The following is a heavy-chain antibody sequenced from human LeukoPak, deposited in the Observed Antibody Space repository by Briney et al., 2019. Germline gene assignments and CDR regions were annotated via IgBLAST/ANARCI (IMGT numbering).Heavy chain of an antibody. Sequence: GGSLRLSCEASGFTFSNYGMNWVRQAPGKGLEWVSYIRPNDGTTHYADSEKGRFTISRDNAKNSLSLQMTSLRADDTAIYYCVRGQTSLDNWFDPWGQGTLVIVSS. CDR1: GFTFSNYG. CDR3: VRGQTSLDNWFDP. CDR2: IRPNDGTT. J-gene: IGHJ5*02. V-gene: IGHV3-48*01.